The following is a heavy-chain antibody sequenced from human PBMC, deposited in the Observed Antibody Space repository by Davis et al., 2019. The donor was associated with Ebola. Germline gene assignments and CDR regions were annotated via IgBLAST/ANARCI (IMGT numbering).Heavy chain of an antibody. V-gene: IGHV3-30*02. CDR1: GFTFSSYG. J-gene: IGHJ6*03. CDR3: AKDRGLGTSYYYYYMDV. D-gene: IGHD7-27*01. CDR2: IRYDGSNK. Sequence: GESLKISCAASGFTFSSYGMHWVRQAPGKGLEWVAFIRYDGSNKYYADSVKGRFTISRDNSKNTLYLQINSLRAEDTAVYYCAKDRGLGTSYYYYYMDVWGKGTTVTVSS.